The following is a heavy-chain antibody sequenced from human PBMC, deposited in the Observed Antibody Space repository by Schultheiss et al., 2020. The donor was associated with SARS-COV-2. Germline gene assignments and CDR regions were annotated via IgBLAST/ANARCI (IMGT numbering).Heavy chain of an antibody. Sequence: SVKVSCKASGYTFTGYYMHWVRQAPGQGLEWMGGIIPIFGTANYAQKFQGRVTITADESTSTAYMELRSLRSDDTAVYYCARDGSSSAGGFDYWGQGTLVTVSS. V-gene: IGHV1-69*13. CDR1: GYTFTGYY. D-gene: IGHD6-6*01. CDR3: ARDGSSSAGGFDY. CDR2: IIPIFGTA. J-gene: IGHJ4*02.